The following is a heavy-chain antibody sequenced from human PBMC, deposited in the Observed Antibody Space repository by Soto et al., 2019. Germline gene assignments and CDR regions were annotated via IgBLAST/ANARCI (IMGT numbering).Heavy chain of an antibody. D-gene: IGHD3-3*01. J-gene: IGHJ5*01. CDR3: ATEGPSGRVDA. CDR2: IIPIFGTA. V-gene: IGHV1-69*13. CDR1: GGTFSSYA. Sequence: SLKVSCKASGGTFSSYAISWVRQAPGQGLEWMGGIIPIFGTANYAQKFQGRVTITADESTSTAYMELSSLRSEDTTVYYCATEGPSGRVDAWGDGTLVSVS.